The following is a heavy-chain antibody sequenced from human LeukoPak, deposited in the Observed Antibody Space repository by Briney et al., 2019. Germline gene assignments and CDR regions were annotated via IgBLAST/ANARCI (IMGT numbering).Heavy chain of an antibody. V-gene: IGHV4-39*01. Sequence: SETLSLTCTVSGDSLSGSGYYWGWIRQPPGKGLEWIGNIYYSGSTYYNPSLKSRVTISVDKSKNQFSLKLTSVTAADTAVYYCARQTGSGLFILPGGQGTLVTVSS. CDR3: ARQTGSGLFILP. CDR1: GDSLSGSGYY. D-gene: IGHD3/OR15-3a*01. CDR2: IYYSGST. J-gene: IGHJ4*02.